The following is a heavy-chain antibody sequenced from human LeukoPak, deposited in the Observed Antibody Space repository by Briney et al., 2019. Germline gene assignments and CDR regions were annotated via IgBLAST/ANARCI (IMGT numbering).Heavy chain of an antibody. D-gene: IGHD5-18*01. CDR1: GGSISSYY. CDR3: ARRGSYGYSYWFDP. CDR2: IYYSGST. Sequence: SETLSLTCTVSGGSISSYYWSWIRQPPGKGLEWIGYIYYSGSTNYNPSLKSRVTISVDTSKNQFSLKLSSVTAADTAVYYCARRGSYGYSYWFDPWGQGTLVTVSS. J-gene: IGHJ5*02. V-gene: IGHV4-59*08.